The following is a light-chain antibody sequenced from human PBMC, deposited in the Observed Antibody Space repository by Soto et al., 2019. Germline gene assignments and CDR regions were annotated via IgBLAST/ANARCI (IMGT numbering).Light chain of an antibody. CDR1: SSDVGGYNY. CDR2: EVS. J-gene: IGLJ1*01. CDR3: SSYTSSSTIL. V-gene: IGLV2-14*01. Sequence: QSVLTQPASVSGSPGQSITISCTGTSSDVGGYNYVSWYQQHPGKAPKLMIYEVSNRPSGVSNRFSGSKSGNTASLTISGLQAEDEAYYYCSSYTSSSTILIGTGTKVTVL.